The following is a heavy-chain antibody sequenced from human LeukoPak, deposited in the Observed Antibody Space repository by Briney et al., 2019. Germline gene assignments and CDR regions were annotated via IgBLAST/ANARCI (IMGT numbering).Heavy chain of an antibody. Sequence: GGSLRLSCAASGFTFSDIWMSWVRQAPGKGLEWVGRIKSNVDGGARDYAAPVKGRFTISRDDSKNTLYLQMSRLKTEDTGVYYCTTDGVDFWSGHYIGNYWGQGTLVAVSS. CDR1: GFTFSDIW. CDR2: IKSNVDGGAR. V-gene: IGHV3-15*01. D-gene: IGHD3-3*01. CDR3: TTDGVDFWSGHYIGNY. J-gene: IGHJ4*02.